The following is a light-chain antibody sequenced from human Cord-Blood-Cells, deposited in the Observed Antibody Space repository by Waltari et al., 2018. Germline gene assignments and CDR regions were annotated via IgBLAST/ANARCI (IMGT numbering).Light chain of an antibody. CDR2: DVS. V-gene: IGLV2-14*01. J-gene: IGLJ2*01. CDR1: SSDVGGYNY. CDR3: SSYTSSSTVV. Sequence: QSALTQPASVSGSPGQSITISCTGTSSDVGGYNYVSCYQQHPGKAPKLMIYDVSKRPSGVSKRFSGSKSGNTASLTISGLQAEDEADYYCSSYTSSSTVVFGGGTKLTVL.